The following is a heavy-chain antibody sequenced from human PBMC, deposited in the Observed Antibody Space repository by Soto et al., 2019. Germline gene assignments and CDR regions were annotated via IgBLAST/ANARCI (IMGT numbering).Heavy chain of an antibody. CDR3: ARVRYYDSSGYQNAFDI. V-gene: IGHV3-21*01. J-gene: IGHJ3*02. CDR2: ISSSSSYI. D-gene: IGHD3-22*01. CDR1: GFTFSSYS. Sequence: EVQLVESGGGLVKPGGSLRLSCAASGFTFSSYSMNWVRQAPGKGMEWVSSISSSSSYIYYADSVKGRFTISRDNAKNSLYLQMNSLRAEDTAVYYCARVRYYDSSGYQNAFDIWGQWTMVTVSS.